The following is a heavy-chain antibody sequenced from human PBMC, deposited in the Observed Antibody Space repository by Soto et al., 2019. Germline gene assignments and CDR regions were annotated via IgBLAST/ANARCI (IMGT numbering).Heavy chain of an antibody. CDR1: GGSISSYY. D-gene: IGHD2-15*01. CDR2: IYYSGST. CDR3: ARGAVLGYCSGGSCELGAFDI. V-gene: IGHV4-59*01. J-gene: IGHJ3*02. Sequence: SETLSLTCTVSGGSISSYYWSWIRQPPGKGLEWIGYIYYSGSTNYNPSLKSRVTISVDTSKNQFSLKLSSVTAADTAVYYCARGAVLGYCSGGSCELGAFDIWVQGTMVTVSS.